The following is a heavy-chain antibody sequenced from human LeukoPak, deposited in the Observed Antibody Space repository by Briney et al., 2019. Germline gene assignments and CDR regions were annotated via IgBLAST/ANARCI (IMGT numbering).Heavy chain of an antibody. CDR1: GFTFSSYA. D-gene: IGHD6-19*01. J-gene: IGHJ4*02. CDR3: ARDGEWLGFFDY. V-gene: IGHV3-30-3*01. Sequence: GRSLRLSCAASGFTFSSYAMHWVRQAPGKGLEWVAVISYDGSNKYYADSVKGRFTISRDNSKNTLYLQMNSLRAEDTAVYYCARDGEWLGFFDYWGQGTLVTVSS. CDR2: ISYDGSNK.